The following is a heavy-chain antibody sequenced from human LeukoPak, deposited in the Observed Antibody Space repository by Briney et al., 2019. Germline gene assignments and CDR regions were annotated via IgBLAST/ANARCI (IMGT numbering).Heavy chain of an antibody. CDR2: IKQDGSEK. D-gene: IGHD3-22*01. CDR1: GFTFSSYG. CDR3: AGDPVTMIVVVHYFDY. Sequence: PSGGSLRLSCAASGFTFSSYGMHWVRQAPGKGLEWVANIKQDGSEKYYVDSVKGRFTISRDNAKNSLYLQMNSLRAEDTAVYYCAGDPVTMIVVVHYFDYWGQGTLVTVSS. V-gene: IGHV3-7*01. J-gene: IGHJ4*02.